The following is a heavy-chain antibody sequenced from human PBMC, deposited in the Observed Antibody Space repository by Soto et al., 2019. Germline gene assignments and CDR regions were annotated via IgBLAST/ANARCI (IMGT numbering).Heavy chain of an antibody. J-gene: IGHJ4*02. CDR2: ITTSSAYI. D-gene: IGHD3-16*01. Sequence: EVQLVESGGGLVKPGGSLRLSCAASGFTFNTYDMNWVRQAPGKGLEWVSSITTSSAYIYYADSLKGRITISRDNAKNPLFPQMNRLGAEGPGVELLGRSGTGRLARTRRVDNRGQGTLVTVSS. CDR1: GFTFNTYD. V-gene: IGHV3-21*01. CDR3: GRSGTGRLARTRRVDN.